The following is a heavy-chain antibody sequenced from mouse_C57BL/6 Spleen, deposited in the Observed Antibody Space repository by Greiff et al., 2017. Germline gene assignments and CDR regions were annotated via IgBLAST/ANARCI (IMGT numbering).Heavy chain of an antibody. CDR3: SRSLGRYGDCDV. CDR1: GYTFTSYT. Sequence: VKLMESGAELARPGASVKMSCKASGYTFTSYTMHWVKQRPGQGLEWIGYINPSSGYTKYNQKFKDKATLTADKSSSTPDMQLITLTSEDSAVYYCSRSLGRYGDCDVWGTGTTVTVSS. V-gene: IGHV1-4*01. J-gene: IGHJ1*03. D-gene: IGHD4-1*01. CDR2: INPSSGYT.